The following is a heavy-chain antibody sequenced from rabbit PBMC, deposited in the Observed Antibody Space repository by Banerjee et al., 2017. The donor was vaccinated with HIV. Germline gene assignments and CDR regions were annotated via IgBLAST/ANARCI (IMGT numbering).Heavy chain of an antibody. V-gene: IGHV1S45*01. CDR1: GFSFNSGYD. J-gene: IGHJ3*01. CDR2: IYAGSSGNT. Sequence: QEQLVESGGGLVKPGASLTLTCKASGFSFNSGYDMCWVRQAPGKGLEWIACIYAGSSGNTYSAIWAKGRFTVSKTSSTTVTLHMTSLTAADTATYLCARDLVGVIGWNFGLWGQGTLVTVS. CDR3: ARDLVGVIGWNFGL. D-gene: IGHD4-1*01.